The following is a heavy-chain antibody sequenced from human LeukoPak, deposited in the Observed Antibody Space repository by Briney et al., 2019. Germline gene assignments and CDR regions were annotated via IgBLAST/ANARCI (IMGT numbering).Heavy chain of an antibody. Sequence: SETLSLTCANSGYSIISAYYWGGIRQPPGKGLEWIGSIYHSGGTYYNPSLKSRVTISVDTSKNHFSLKLSSVTAADTAVYYYARDADYFDPWGQGTLVIVSS. J-gene: IGHJ5*02. CDR3: ARDADYFDP. CDR1: GYSIISAYY. V-gene: IGHV4-38-2*02. CDR2: IYHSGGT. D-gene: IGHD4-11*01.